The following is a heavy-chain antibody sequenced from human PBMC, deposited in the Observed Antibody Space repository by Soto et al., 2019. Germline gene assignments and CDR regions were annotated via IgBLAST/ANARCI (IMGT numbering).Heavy chain of an antibody. Sequence: GGSLILSCAASGVTFSSYAMSWVRQAPGKGLEWVSAISGSGGSTYYADSVKGRFTISRDNSKNTLYLQMNSLRAEDTAVYYCAKISGHHRVNWFDPWGQGTLVTVSS. CDR1: GVTFSSYA. CDR2: ISGSGGST. CDR3: AKISGHHRVNWFDP. D-gene: IGHD6-25*01. J-gene: IGHJ5*02. V-gene: IGHV3-23*01.